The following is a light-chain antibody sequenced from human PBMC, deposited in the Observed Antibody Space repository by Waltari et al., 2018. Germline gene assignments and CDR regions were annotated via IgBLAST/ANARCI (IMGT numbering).Light chain of an antibody. CDR3: SSYADSNICV. J-gene: IGLJ1*01. Sequence: QSALTQPASVSGSPGQSLTISCTGTSCDIGGYNLVSWYQQHPGKAPKLMIYEGNKRPSGVSNRFSGSKSGNTASLTISGLQAEDEADYYCSSYADSNICVFGSGTKVTVL. V-gene: IGLV2-23*01. CDR2: EGN. CDR1: SCDIGGYNL.